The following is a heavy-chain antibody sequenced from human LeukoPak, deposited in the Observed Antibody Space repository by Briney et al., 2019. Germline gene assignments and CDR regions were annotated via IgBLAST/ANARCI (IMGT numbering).Heavy chain of an antibody. CDR3: ARCSGSYFFLSQKYYFDY. CDR2: INHSGST. J-gene: IGHJ4*02. V-gene: IGHV4-34*01. D-gene: IGHD1-26*01. CDR1: GGSFSGYY. Sequence: SETLSLTCAVYGGSFSGYYWSWIRQPPGKGLEWIGEINHSGSTNYNPSLKSRVTISVDTSKNQFSLKLSSVTAADTAVYYCARCSGSYFFLSQKYYFDYWGQGTLVTVSS.